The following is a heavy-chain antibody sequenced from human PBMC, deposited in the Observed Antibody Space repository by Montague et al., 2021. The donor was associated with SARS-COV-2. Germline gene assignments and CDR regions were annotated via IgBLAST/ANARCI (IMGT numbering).Heavy chain of an antibody. CDR1: GFTFNNYW. CDR3: AREAYNSGDFDF. J-gene: IGHJ4*02. CDR2: INRDGSST. V-gene: IGHV3-74*01. D-gene: IGHD6-19*01. Sequence: SLRLSCAASGFTFNNYWMHWVRQVPRKGLPWVSRINRDGSSTTYADSVKGRFTISRDNAKNTLYLQVNSLRDDDTAVYYCAREAYNSGDFDFWGQGTLVTVSS.